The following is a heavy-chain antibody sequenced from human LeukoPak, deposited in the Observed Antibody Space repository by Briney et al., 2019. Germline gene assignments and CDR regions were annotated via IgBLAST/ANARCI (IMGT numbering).Heavy chain of an antibody. CDR3: ARDIAPDTLRYFDWLPHCYNFGMDV. D-gene: IGHD3-9*01. V-gene: IGHV3-74*01. J-gene: IGHJ6*02. CDR1: VFTFRSYW. CDR2: INNAGCET. Sequence: GRTLRLSCAASVFTFRSYWMHWVRQAPGKGLVWVSRINNAGCETTYADTVKGRFTISRDNAKISLYLQMNSLRGEDTALYYWARDIAPDTLRYFDWLPHCYNFGMDVWGQGTTVTVSS.